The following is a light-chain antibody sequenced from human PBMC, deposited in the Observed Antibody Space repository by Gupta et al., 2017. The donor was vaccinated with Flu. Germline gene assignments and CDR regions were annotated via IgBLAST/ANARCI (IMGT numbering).Light chain of an antibody. CDR1: QSVLYSSNNKNY. Sequence: IVMTQSPDSLAVSLCERATIKCKSSQSVLYSSNNKNYLAWYQQKPGQPPKLLIYWASTRESGVPDRFSGSGSGTDFTLTISSLQAEDVAVYYCQQYYSTPFTFGPGTKVDIK. V-gene: IGKV4-1*01. J-gene: IGKJ3*01. CDR3: QQYYSTPFT. CDR2: WAS.